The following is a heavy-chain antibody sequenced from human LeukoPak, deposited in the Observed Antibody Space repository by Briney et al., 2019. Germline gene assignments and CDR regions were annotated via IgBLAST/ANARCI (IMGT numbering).Heavy chain of an antibody. CDR1: GGSFSGYY. Sequence: PSETLSLTCAVDGGSFSGYYWSWIRQPPGKGLEWIGEINHSGSTNYNPSLKSRVTISVDTSKNQFSLKLSSVTAADTAVYYCARGRSVRFLEWFSSDYWGQGTLVTVSS. J-gene: IGHJ4*02. D-gene: IGHD3-3*01. CDR2: INHSGST. V-gene: IGHV4-34*01. CDR3: ARGRSVRFLEWFSSDY.